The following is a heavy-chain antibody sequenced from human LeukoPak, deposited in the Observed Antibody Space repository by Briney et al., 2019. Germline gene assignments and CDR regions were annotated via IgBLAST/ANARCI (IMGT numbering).Heavy chain of an antibody. CDR2: ISYDGSNK. Sequence: GGSLRLSCAASGSTFSSYGMHWVRQAPGKGLERVAVISYDGSNKYYADSVKGRFTISRDNSKNTLYLQMNSLRAEDTAVYYCAKVRSRGAYGDYLNYFDYWGQGTLVTVSS. CDR1: GSTFSSYG. J-gene: IGHJ4*02. V-gene: IGHV3-30*18. CDR3: AKVRSRGAYGDYLNYFDY. D-gene: IGHD4-17*01.